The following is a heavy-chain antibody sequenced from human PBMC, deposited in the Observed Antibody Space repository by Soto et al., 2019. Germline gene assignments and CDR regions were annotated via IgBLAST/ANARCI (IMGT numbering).Heavy chain of an antibody. CDR1: GGTFSSYA. D-gene: IGHD3-10*01. J-gene: IGHJ4*02. V-gene: IGHV1-69*13. CDR3: AKKVNSGPGSQYFDY. CDR2: IIPIFGTA. Sequence: VASVKVSCKASGGTFSSYAISWVRQAPGQGLEWMGGIIPIFGTANYAQKFQGRVTITADESTSTAYMELSSLRAEDTAIYYCAKKVNSGPGSQYFDYWGQGTLVTVSS.